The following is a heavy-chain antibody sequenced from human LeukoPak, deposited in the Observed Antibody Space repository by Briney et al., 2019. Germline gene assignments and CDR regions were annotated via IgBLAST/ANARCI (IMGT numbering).Heavy chain of an antibody. CDR1: GFTFSSYW. CDR3: AKDTYPDNTWELLQYYYGMDV. J-gene: IGHJ6*02. Sequence: GGSLRLSCAASGFTFSSYWMNWVRQAPGKGLEWVANIKQDGSEKYYVDSVKGRFTISRDNAKNSLYLQMNSLRAEDTAVYYCAKDTYPDNTWELLQYYYGMDVWGQGATVTVSS. D-gene: IGHD1-26*01. V-gene: IGHV3-7*01. CDR2: IKQDGSEK.